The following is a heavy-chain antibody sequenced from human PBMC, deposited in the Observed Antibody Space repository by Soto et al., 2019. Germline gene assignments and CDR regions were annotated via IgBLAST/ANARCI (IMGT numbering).Heavy chain of an antibody. CDR2: ISAYNGNT. D-gene: IGHD6-13*01. CDR3: ARVWTLAAAGYYYYYMDV. J-gene: IGHJ6*03. V-gene: IGHV1-18*01. Sequence: GASVKVSCKASGYTFTSYGISWVRQAPGQGLEWMGWISAYNGNTNYAQKLQGRVTMTTDTSTSTAYMELRSLRSDDTAVYYCARVWTLAAAGYYYYYMDVWGKGTTVTVSS. CDR1: GYTFTSYG.